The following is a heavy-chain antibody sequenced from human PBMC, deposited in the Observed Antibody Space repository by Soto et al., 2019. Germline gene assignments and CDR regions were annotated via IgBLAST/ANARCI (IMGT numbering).Heavy chain of an antibody. CDR3: AKDAPLRFLDP. CDR2: ISSSSSTI. D-gene: IGHD3-3*01. CDR1: GCTFSRYS. V-gene: IGHV3-48*01. J-gene: IGHJ5*02. Sequence: EGSLRLSCAASGCTFSRYSMNWVRQTPGKWLEWVSYISSSSSTIYYADSVKGRFTISRDNSKNTLYLQPNSLRAEDTAVYYCAKDAPLRFLDPWGQGTLVTVSS.